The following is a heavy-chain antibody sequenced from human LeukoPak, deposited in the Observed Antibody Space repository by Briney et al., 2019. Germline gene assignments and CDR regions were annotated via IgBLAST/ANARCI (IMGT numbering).Heavy chain of an antibody. J-gene: IGHJ4*02. CDR3: AKGALYYYGSGIFDY. CDR1: GFTFDDYA. CDR2: ISWNSGSI. D-gene: IGHD3-10*01. Sequence: GGSLRLSCAASGFTFDDYAMHWVRQAPGKGLEWVSGISWNSGSIGYADSVKGRFTISRDNAKNSLYLQMNSLRAEDTALYYCAKGALYYYGSGIFDYWGQGTLVTVSS. V-gene: IGHV3-9*01.